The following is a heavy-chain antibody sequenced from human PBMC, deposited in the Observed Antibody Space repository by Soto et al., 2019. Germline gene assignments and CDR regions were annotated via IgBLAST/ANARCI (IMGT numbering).Heavy chain of an antibody. Sequence: EVQLVESGGGLVKPGGSLRLSCAASGFTFSTYSMNWVRQAPGKGLEWVSSISSSSSYIYYADSVKGRFTISRDNAKNSLYLQMNSLRAEDTAVYYCARGTYYYDSSRYYGYWGQGTLVTVSS. J-gene: IGHJ4*02. CDR2: ISSSSSYI. D-gene: IGHD3-22*01. V-gene: IGHV3-21*01. CDR3: ARGTYYYDSSRYYGY. CDR1: GFTFSTYS.